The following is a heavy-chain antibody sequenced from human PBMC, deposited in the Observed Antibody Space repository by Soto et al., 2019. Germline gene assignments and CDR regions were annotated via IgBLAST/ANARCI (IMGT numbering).Heavy chain of an antibody. CDR3: ASHNYLAGYSSGWYSGYFHR. CDR2: ISSSSSTI. Sequence: GGSLRLCYAASGFTFSSYSMNWVRQAPGKGLEWVSYISSSSSTIYYADSVKGRFTISRDNAKNSLYLQMKLSSVTAADTAVYYCASHNYLAGYSSGWYSGYFHRWGQGTLVTVSS. CDR1: GFTFSSYS. J-gene: IGHJ1*01. V-gene: IGHV3-48*01. D-gene: IGHD6-19*01.